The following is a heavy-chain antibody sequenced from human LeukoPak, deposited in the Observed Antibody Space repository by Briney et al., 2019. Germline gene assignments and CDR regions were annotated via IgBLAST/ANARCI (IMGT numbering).Heavy chain of an antibody. CDR1: GFTLSSYS. D-gene: IGHD5-24*01. CDR2: ISYDGSNE. CDR3: ARDSLKNGYNYDYFDY. J-gene: IGHJ4*02. V-gene: IGHV3-30*03. Sequence: GGSLRLSCAASGFTLSSYSMNWVRQAPGKGLEWVAVISYDGSNEYYVDSVKGRFTISRDNSKNILYLQMNSLTAEDTAVYYCARDSLKNGYNYDYFDYWGRGTLVTVSS.